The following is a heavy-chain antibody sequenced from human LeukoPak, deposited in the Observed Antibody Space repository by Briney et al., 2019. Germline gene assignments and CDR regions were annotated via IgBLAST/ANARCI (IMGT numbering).Heavy chain of an antibody. CDR2: IYYSGST. J-gene: IGHJ4*02. CDR3: ARDRGMHSSSWYDY. D-gene: IGHD6-13*01. Sequence: SETLSLTCTVSGGSISSYYWSWIRQPPGKGLEWIGYIYYSGSTNYNPSLKSRVTMSVDTSKNQFSLKLSSVTAADTAVYYCARDRGMHSSSWYDYWGQGTLVTVSS. V-gene: IGHV4-59*12. CDR1: GGSISSYY.